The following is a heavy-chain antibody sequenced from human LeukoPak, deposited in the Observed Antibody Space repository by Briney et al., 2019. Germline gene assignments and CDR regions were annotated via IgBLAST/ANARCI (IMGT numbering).Heavy chain of an antibody. J-gene: IGHJ6*03. V-gene: IGHV1-69*13. CDR1: GGTFSSYA. Sequence: SVKVSCKASGGTFSSYAISWVRQAPGQGLEWMGGIIPIFGTANYAQKFQGRVTITADESTSTAYMELSGLRSEDTAVYYCARDPPYSTSYYYYYMDVWGKGTTVTVSS. CDR3: ARDPPYSTSYYYYYMDV. D-gene: IGHD6-6*01. CDR2: IIPIFGTA.